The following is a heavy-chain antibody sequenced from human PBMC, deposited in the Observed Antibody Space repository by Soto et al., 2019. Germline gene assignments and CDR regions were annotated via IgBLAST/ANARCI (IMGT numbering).Heavy chain of an antibody. D-gene: IGHD6-6*01. J-gene: IGHJ6*02. V-gene: IGHV1-69*01. Sequence: QVQLVQSGAEVKKPGSSVKVSCKASGGTFSSYAISWVRQAPGQGLEWMGGIIPIFGTANYAQEFQGRVTITADESTSTAYMELSSLRSEDTAVYYCARASSSPKSHYYYYGMDVWGQGTTVTVSS. CDR2: IIPIFGTA. CDR1: GGTFSSYA. CDR3: ARASSSPKSHYYYYGMDV.